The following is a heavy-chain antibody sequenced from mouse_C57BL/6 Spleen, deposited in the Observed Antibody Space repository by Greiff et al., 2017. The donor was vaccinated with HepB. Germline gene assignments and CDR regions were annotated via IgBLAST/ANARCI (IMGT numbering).Heavy chain of an antibody. D-gene: IGHD2-4*01. CDR3: AREGDYDDGDYFDY. CDR1: GYSFTDYN. CDR2: INPNYGTT. V-gene: IGHV1-39*01. J-gene: IGHJ2*01. Sequence: VHVKQSGPELVKPGASVKISCKASGYSFTDYNMNWVKQSNGKSLEWIGVINPNYGTTSYNQKFKGKATLTVDQSSSTAYMQLNSLTSEDSAVYYCAREGDYDDGDYFDYWGQGTTLTVSS.